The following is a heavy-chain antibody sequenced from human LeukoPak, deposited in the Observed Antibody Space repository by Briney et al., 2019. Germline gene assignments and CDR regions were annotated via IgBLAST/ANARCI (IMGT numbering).Heavy chain of an antibody. CDR1: GGSITNYY. CDR2: IYYSGST. J-gene: IGHJ3*02. Sequence: PSETLSLTCTVSGGSITNYYWSWIRQPPGKGLEWIGYIYYSGSTKYKSSLKSRVTISVDTSKNQFSLKLSSVTAADTAVYYCARERSGSEIFARSFDIWGQGTMVTVSS. CDR3: ARERSGSEIFARSFDI. D-gene: IGHD3-3*01. V-gene: IGHV4-59*12.